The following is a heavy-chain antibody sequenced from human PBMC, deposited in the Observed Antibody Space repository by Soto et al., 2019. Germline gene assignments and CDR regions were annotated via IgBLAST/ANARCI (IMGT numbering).Heavy chain of an antibody. V-gene: IGHV3-23*01. Sequence: GGSLRLSCAASGFTFSTFDMTWVRQAPGKGLEWVSLIRGVAGSTHYPDSVKGRFTISKDTSNNVLYLEMSSLRADDTAVYFCVKGACLDYWGQGNMVTVSS. J-gene: IGHJ4*02. CDR2: IRGVAGST. CDR3: VKGACLDY. CDR1: GFTFSTFD.